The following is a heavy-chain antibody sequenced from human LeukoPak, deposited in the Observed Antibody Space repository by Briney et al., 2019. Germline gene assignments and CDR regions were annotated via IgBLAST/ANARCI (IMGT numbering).Heavy chain of an antibody. CDR3: ARDDSSGYYQDY. J-gene: IGHJ4*02. V-gene: IGHV3-21*01. Sequence: GGSLRLSCAASAFTFSIYTMNWVRQAPGGGLEWVSSISSSSSYIYYADSVKGRFTISRDNAKNSLYLQMNSLRAEDTAVYYCARDDSSGYYQDYWGQGTLVTVSS. CDR1: AFTFSIYT. D-gene: IGHD3-22*01. CDR2: ISSSSSYI.